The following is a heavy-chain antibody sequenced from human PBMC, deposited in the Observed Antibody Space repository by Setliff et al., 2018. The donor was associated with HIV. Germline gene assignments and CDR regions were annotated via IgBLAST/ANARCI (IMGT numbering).Heavy chain of an antibody. CDR2: ISPYNGST. V-gene: IGHV1-18*01. J-gene: IGHJ6*03. D-gene: IGHD6-19*01. Sequence: GASVKVSCKASGYTFATYGISWVRQAPGQGLEWMGWISPYNGSTNYAQKVQGRVTTTTDTSTSTAYMELRSLRSDDTALYYCARVRNHLAVSPWYSYMDVWGKGTTVTVSS. CDR1: GYTFATYG. CDR3: ARVRNHLAVSPWYSYMDV.